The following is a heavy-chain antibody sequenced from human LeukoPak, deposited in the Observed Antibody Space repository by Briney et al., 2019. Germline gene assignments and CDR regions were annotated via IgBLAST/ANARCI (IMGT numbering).Heavy chain of an antibody. D-gene: IGHD1-26*01. CDR1: GYSTSGGYY. Sequence: SETLSLTCTVLGYSTSGGYYWGWIRQSPGKGLEWIGSIHQTGSTYYNPSLQSRVTISLGTSKSRSSLRLPSVTAADTAVYFCARSKSWAHADSWGQGTLVTVSS. J-gene: IGHJ4*02. CDR3: ARSKSWAHADS. V-gene: IGHV4-38-2*02. CDR2: IHQTGST.